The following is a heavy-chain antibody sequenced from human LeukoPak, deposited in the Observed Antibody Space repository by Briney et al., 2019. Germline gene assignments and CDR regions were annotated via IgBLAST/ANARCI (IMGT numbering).Heavy chain of an antibody. Sequence: GGSLVLSCAASGFSVSSYWMHWGRQAPGKGPGWVSHINSVGSYTTDADSVKGRFTISRDNAKTTLYLQMNSLRAEHTAVYYCARVFVPPFIPRGGNSQKWFDPWRQGTLVTVSS. CDR1: GFSVSSYW. CDR2: INSVGSYT. J-gene: IGHJ5*02. V-gene: IGHV3-74*03. D-gene: IGHD4-23*01. CDR3: ARVFVPPFIPRGGNSQKWFDP.